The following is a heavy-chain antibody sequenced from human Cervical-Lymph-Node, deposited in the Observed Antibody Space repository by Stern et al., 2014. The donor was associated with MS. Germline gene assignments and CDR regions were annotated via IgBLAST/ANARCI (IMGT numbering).Heavy chain of an antibody. CDR3: TRGRYYDSFS. J-gene: IGHJ5*02. Sequence: EVQLVESGGGLVQPGGSLRLSCAVSGFNFRSYWMHWVRQAPGKGLVRVSRINIDGRTITYSDTVKGRFTISRDNAKNTLYLQMNSLRDEDTAVYYCTRGRYYDSFSWGQGTLVTVSS. CDR2: INIDGRTI. D-gene: IGHD3-22*01. CDR1: GFNFRSYW. V-gene: IGHV3-74*02.